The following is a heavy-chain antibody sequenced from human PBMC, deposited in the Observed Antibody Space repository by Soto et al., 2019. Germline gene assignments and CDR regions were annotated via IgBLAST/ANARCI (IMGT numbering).Heavy chain of an antibody. CDR3: ARDYYDILTGMDRGMDV. CDR1: GFTFSSYS. V-gene: IGHV3-21*01. CDR2: ISSSSSYI. J-gene: IGHJ6*02. D-gene: IGHD3-9*01. Sequence: GGSLRLSCAASGFTFSSYSMNWVRQAPGKGLEWVSSISSSSSYIYYADSVKGRFTISRDNAKNSLYLQMNSLRAEDTAVYYCARDYYDILTGMDRGMDVWAKGPRSPSP.